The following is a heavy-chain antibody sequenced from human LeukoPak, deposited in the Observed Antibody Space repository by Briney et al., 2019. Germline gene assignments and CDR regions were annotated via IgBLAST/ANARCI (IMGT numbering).Heavy chain of an antibody. CDR3: ARPYCSGGSCHDYFDY. Sequence: GASVKVSCKASGYIFTGYYMHWVRQAPGQGLEWMGWINPNSGDTNYAQKFQGRVTMTRDTSISTAYMELSGLTSDDTAVYYCARPYCSGGSCHDYFDYWGQGTLVTVSS. V-gene: IGHV1-2*02. D-gene: IGHD2-15*01. CDR1: GYIFTGYY. J-gene: IGHJ4*02. CDR2: INPNSGDT.